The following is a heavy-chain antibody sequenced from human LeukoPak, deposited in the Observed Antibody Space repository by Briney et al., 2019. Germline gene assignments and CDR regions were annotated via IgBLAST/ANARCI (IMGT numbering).Heavy chain of an antibody. J-gene: IGHJ3*02. CDR2: IGTAGDT. Sequence: GGSLRLSCAASGFTFSSYDMHWVRQGTGKGLEWVSAIGTAGDTYYPGSVKGRFTTSRENAKNSLYLQMNSLRAEDAAVYYCARLSGYEKGYVFDIWGQGTMVTVSS. V-gene: IGHV3-13*04. CDR1: GFTFSSYD. CDR3: ARLSGYEKGYVFDI. D-gene: IGHD5-12*01.